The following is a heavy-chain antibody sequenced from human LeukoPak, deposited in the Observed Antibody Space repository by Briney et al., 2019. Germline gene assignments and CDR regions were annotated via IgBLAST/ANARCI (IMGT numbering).Heavy chain of an antibody. CDR1: GFTFDDYA. V-gene: IGHV3-9*03. J-gene: IGHJ4*02. CDR3: AKASGSHCSSTSCPFDY. CDR2: ISWHSGSI. Sequence: GGSLRLSCAASGFTFDDYAMHWVRQAPGKGLEWVSGISWHSGSIGYADSVKGRFTISRDNAKNSLYLQMNSLRAEDMALYYCAKASGSHCSSTSCPFDYWGQGTLVTVSS. D-gene: IGHD2-2*01.